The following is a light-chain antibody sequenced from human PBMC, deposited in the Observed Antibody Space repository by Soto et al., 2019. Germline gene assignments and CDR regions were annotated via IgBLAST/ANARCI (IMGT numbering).Light chain of an antibody. Sequence: DIVMTQSPDSLAVSLGERATFNCKSSQSVLYSSNNKNYLAWYQQKPGQPPKLLIYWASTRESGVPDRFSGSGSGTDFTLTISSLQAEDVAVYYCQQYYSTPWTFDLGTKVEIK. CDR1: QSVLYSSNNKNY. J-gene: IGKJ1*01. CDR3: QQYYSTPWT. CDR2: WAS. V-gene: IGKV4-1*01.